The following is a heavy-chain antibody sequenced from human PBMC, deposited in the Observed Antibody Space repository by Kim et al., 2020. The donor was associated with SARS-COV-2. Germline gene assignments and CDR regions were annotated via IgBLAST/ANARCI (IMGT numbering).Heavy chain of an antibody. J-gene: IGHJ5*02. V-gene: IGHV4-34*01. CDR2: INHSGST. D-gene: IGHD3-3*01. CDR3: ARLTYYDFWSGYPGGWFDP. Sequence: SETLSLTCAVYGGSFSGYYWSWIRQPPGKGLEWIGEINHSGSTNYNPSLKSRVTISVDTSKNQFSLKLSSVTAADTAVYYCARLTYYDFWSGYPGGWFDPWGQGTLVTVSS. CDR1: GGSFSGYY.